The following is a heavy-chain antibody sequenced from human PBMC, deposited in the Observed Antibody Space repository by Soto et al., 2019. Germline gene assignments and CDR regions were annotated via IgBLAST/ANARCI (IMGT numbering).Heavy chain of an antibody. D-gene: IGHD3-10*01. Sequence: SETLSLTCTVSGGSISRYYWNWVRQPPGKGLEWIGYIYYSGSTNYNPSLKSRVTISVDTSKNQFSLKLSSVTAADTAVYYCARDPGSGSYYGWFDPWGQGTLVTVSS. CDR3: ARDPGSGSYYGWFDP. CDR1: GGSISRYY. CDR2: IYYSGST. V-gene: IGHV4-59*01. J-gene: IGHJ5*02.